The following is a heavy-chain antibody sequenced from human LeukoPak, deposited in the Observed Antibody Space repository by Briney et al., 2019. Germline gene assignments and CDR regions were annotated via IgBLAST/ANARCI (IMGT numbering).Heavy chain of an antibody. Sequence: PGGSLRLSCAASGFTFDNYGMHWVRQAPGKGLEWVAIISYDGSDKYYADSVKGRFTISRDNAKNSLYLQMNSLRAEDTAVYYCAREVLRFGELLPLDYWGQGTLVTVSS. CDR3: AREVLRFGELLPLDY. CDR1: GFTFDNYG. V-gene: IGHV3-30*03. CDR2: ISYDGSDK. D-gene: IGHD3-10*01. J-gene: IGHJ4*02.